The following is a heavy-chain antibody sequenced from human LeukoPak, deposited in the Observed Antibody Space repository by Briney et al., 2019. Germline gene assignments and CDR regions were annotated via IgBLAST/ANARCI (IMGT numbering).Heavy chain of an antibody. CDR2: IYTSGST. D-gene: IGHD3-10*01. V-gene: IGHV4-61*02. Sequence: SETLSLTCTVSGGSISSGSYYWSWIRRPAGKGLGWIGRIYTSGSTSYNPSLKSRVTISIDTSKNQFSLKLSSVTAADTAMYYCARRPMGDAFDIWGQGTMVTVSS. CDR3: ARRPMGDAFDI. CDR1: GGSISSGSYY. J-gene: IGHJ3*02.